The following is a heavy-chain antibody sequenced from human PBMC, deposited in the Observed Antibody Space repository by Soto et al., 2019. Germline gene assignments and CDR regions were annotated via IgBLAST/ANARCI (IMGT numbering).Heavy chain of an antibody. D-gene: IGHD3-3*01. Sequence: PGGSLRLSCADCGFTFSSYAMSWVRQAPGKWLEWVSVISGGGDNTYYADSVKGRFTISRDNSKNTLYLEMNSLRAEDSAVYYCARGRSPRRFSEAYFDYWGQGTLVTVSS. CDR2: ISGGGDNT. V-gene: IGHV3-23*01. J-gene: IGHJ4*02. CDR1: GFTFSSYA. CDR3: ARGRSPRRFSEAYFDY.